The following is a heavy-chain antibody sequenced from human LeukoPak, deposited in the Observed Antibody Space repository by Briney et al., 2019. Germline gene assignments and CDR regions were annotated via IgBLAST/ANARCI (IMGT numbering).Heavy chain of an antibody. J-gene: IGHJ4*02. CDR1: SGSISSGSHY. D-gene: IGHD2-21*02. CDR3: ARKIRGYCGGDCYSV. CDR2: IYTSGST. V-gene: IGHV4-61*02. Sequence: SQTLSLTCTVSSGSISSGSHYWSWIRQPAGKGLEWIGRIYTSGSTNYNPSLKSRVTISVDTSKNQFSLKLSSVTAADTAVYYCARKIRGYCGGDCYSVWGQGTLVTVSS.